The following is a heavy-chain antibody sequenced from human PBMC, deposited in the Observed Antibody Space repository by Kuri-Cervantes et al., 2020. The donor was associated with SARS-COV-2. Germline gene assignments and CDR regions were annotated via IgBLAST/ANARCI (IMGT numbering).Heavy chain of an antibody. J-gene: IGHJ6*02. D-gene: IGHD3-3*01. V-gene: IGHV3-48*02. Sequence: GESLKISCAASGFTFSSYSMNWVRQAPGKGLEWVSYISSSSSTIYYADSVKGRFTISRDNAKNSLNLQMNSLGDEDTAVYYCARDLLNVWSGYYYYYGMDVWGLGTTVTVSS. CDR2: ISSSSSTI. CDR1: GFTFSSYS. CDR3: ARDLLNVWSGYYYYYGMDV.